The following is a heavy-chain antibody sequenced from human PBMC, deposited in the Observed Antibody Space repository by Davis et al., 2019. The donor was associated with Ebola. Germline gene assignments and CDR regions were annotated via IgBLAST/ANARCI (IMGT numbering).Heavy chain of an antibody. CDR3: AKDLTSYYGSGDFFDY. D-gene: IGHD3-10*01. J-gene: IGHJ4*02. CDR1: GFTFSSYS. V-gene: IGHV3-21*04. CDR2: ISSSSSYI. Sequence: PGGSLRLSYAASGFTFSSYSMNWVRQAPGKGLEWVSSISSSSSYIYYADSVKGRFTISRDNAKNSLYLQMNNLRAEDTAIYYCAKDLTSYYGSGDFFDYWGQGILVTVSS.